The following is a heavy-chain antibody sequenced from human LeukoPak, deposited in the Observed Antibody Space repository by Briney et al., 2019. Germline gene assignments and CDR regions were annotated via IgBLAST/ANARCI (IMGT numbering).Heavy chain of an antibody. V-gene: IGHV4-59*01. CDR2: IYYSGST. D-gene: IGHD2-21*02. CDR3: ARDDFDRDFDI. CDR1: GGSIYSYY. Sequence: SETLSLTCTVSGGSIYSYYWSWIRQPPGKGLEWIGYIYYSGSTNYNPSLKSRVTISVDTSKNQFSLKLSSVTAADTAVYYCARDDFDRDFDIWGQGIMVTVSS. J-gene: IGHJ3*02.